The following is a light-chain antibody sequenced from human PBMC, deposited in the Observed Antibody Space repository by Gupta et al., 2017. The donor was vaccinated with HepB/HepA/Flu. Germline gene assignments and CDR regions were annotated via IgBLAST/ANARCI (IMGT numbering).Light chain of an antibody. CDR3: EAWQSSGNGICV. CDR2: RDN. Sequence: QSVLTQPPSASWTPGHTITVSSSGSRSNIGSNIVNWYQQLQERAPNLLIFRDNQRHSGVSDRFSASTSCTSASLAIRTLPSEDEADYDDEAWQSSGNGICVFGTGTKVTV. V-gene: IGLV1-44*01. CDR1: RSNIGSNI. J-gene: IGLJ1*01.